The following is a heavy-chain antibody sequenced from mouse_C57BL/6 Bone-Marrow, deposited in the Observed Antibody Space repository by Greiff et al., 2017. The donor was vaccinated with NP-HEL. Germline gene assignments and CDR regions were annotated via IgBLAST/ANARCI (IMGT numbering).Heavy chain of an antibody. CDR1: GFNIKDDY. J-gene: IGHJ4*01. Sequence: EVQLKQSGAELVRPGASVKLSCTASGFNIKDDYMHWVKQRPEQGLEWIGWIDPENGDTEYASKFQGKATITADTSSNTAYLQLSSLTSEDTAVYYCTRTTTVVAEYAMDYWGQGTSVTVSS. V-gene: IGHV14-4*01. D-gene: IGHD1-1*01. CDR2: IDPENGDT. CDR3: TRTTTVVAEYAMDY.